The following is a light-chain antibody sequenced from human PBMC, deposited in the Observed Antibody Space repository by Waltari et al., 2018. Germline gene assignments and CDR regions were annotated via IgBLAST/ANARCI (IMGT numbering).Light chain of an antibody. V-gene: IGKV1-12*01. J-gene: IGKJ2*03. CDR1: QGISSW. CDR2: AAS. CDR3: HQGYNTPYS. Sequence: DIQMTQSPSSLSASVGDKVTITCLASQGISSWLAWYQQKPGKAPKLLIYAASSLQSGVPSRCSGSGSGTAYTLTISSLQPEDFATYYCHQGYNTPYSFGQGTKVEIK.